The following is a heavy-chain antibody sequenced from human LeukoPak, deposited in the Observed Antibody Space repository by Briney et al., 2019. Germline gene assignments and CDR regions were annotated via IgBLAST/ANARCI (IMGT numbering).Heavy chain of an antibody. CDR1: GYTFTSYD. V-gene: IGHV1-8*01. Sequence: GASVKVSCKASGYTFTSYDINWVRQATGQGLEWMGWMNPNSGNTGYAQKFQGRVTMTRNTSISTAYMELSSLRSEDTAVYYCARILGYCSSTSCHLNWFDPWGQGTLVTVSS. CDR3: ARILGYCSSTSCHLNWFDP. D-gene: IGHD2-2*01. J-gene: IGHJ5*02. CDR2: MNPNSGNT.